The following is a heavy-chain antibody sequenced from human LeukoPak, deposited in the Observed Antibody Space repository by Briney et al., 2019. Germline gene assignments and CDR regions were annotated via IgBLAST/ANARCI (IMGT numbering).Heavy chain of an antibody. CDR3: ARVEVTMGYFDY. V-gene: IGHV3-53*01. D-gene: IGHD3-10*01. J-gene: IGHJ4*02. CDR1: GFTVSGNY. Sequence: PGGSLRLSCAASGFTVSGNYMSWVRQAPGKGLEWVSTIYSGGSTYYADSVEGRFTIFRDKSKKTLYLQMNSLRAEDTAVYYCARVEVTMGYFDYWGQGTLVTVSS. CDR2: IYSGGST.